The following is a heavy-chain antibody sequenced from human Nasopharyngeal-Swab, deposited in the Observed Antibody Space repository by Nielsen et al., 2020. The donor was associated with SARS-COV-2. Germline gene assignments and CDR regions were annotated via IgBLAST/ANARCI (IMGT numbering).Heavy chain of an antibody. Sequence: GESPNTPCPASGFIFRNYYMSWIRQAPGTGLEWVSFISGGGGNTDYADSVRGRFTISRDNAKNALYLQMNSLGAEDTAVYYCACGDDSSGFSITLDYWGQGTLVTVSS. CDR1: GFIFRNYY. CDR2: ISGGGGNT. J-gene: IGHJ4*02. V-gene: IGHV3-11*06. D-gene: IGHD3-22*01. CDR3: ACGDDSSGFSITLDY.